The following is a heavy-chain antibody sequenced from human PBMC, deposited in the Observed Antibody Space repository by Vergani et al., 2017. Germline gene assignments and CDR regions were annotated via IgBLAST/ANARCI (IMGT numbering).Heavy chain of an antibody. CDR1: GFPFSDYA. CDR3: AKAGCTGNTCYSSF. J-gene: IGHJ4*02. V-gene: IGHV3-23*01. CDR2: ISGGGDNT. D-gene: IGHD2-2*01. Sequence: QLLESGGGLVQPGGSLRLSCAASGFPFSDYAMSWVRRAPGKGLEWVSIISGGGDNTFYADSVKGRFSVSRDNPKNTLYLQMNSLRAEDAALYYCAKAGCTGNTCYSSFWGPGTLVTGSS.